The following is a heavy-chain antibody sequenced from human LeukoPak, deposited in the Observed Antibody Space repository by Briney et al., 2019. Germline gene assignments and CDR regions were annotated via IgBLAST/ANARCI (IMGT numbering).Heavy chain of an antibody. CDR3: ARDWDYKMATIPGY. CDR1: KFTFSSYA. CDR2: ISYGGSNK. V-gene: IGHV3-30-3*01. D-gene: IGHD5-24*01. J-gene: IGHJ4*02. Sequence: GGSLRLSCAASKFTFSSYAMHWVRQAPGKGLEWVAVISYGGSNKYYADSVKGRFTISRDNSKNTLYLQMNSLRAEDTAVYFCARDWDYKMATIPGYWGQGTLVTVSS.